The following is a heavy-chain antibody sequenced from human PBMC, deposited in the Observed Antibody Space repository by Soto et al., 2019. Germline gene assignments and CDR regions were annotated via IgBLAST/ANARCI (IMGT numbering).Heavy chain of an antibody. CDR2: IISIFGTA. V-gene: IGHV1-69*13. D-gene: IGHD1-26*01. CDR3: ASGSGSSHY. J-gene: IGHJ4*02. CDR1: GGAFSRYA. Sequence: SVKVSCKASGGAFSRYAISWLRQAPGQGLEWMGGIISIFGTANYAQKFQGGVTSTADESTSTAYMELSSLRSEDTAVYYCASGSGSSHYWGQGTLVTVSS.